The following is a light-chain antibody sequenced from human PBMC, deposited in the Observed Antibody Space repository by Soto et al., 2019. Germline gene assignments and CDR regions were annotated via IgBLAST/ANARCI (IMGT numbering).Light chain of an antibody. Sequence: EIVMTQSPASLSVSPGDGATLSCRASQSVASNVAWYQQKPGQGPRLLIHGASTRAAGVPARFSGSGSGPDFTLTISSLQSEDVAVYYCQQYHNWPPQYTFGQGTKLQIK. CDR3: QQYHNWPPQYT. CDR2: GAS. V-gene: IGKV3-15*01. J-gene: IGKJ2*01. CDR1: QSVASN.